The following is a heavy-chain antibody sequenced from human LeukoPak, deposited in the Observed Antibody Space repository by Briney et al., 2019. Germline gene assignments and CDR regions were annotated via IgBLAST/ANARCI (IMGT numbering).Heavy chain of an antibody. CDR1: GFTFSSYA. Sequence: PGVSLRLSCAASGFTFSSYAMSWVRQAPGKGLEWVSAISGSGGSTYYADSVKGRLTISRDNSKNTLYLQMNSLRAEDTAVYYCAKETSGHNWFDPWGQGTLVTVSS. D-gene: IGHD6-25*01. CDR3: AKETSGHNWFDP. V-gene: IGHV3-23*01. CDR2: ISGSGGST. J-gene: IGHJ5*02.